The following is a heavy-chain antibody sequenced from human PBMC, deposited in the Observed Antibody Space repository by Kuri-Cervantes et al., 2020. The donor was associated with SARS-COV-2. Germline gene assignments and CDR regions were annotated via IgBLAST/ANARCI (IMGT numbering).Heavy chain of an antibody. CDR1: GGSISSSSYY. Sequence: SETLSLTCTVSGGSISSSSYYWGWIRQPPGKGLEWIGSISYSGSTYYSPSLKSRITISVDTSRNQFSLSLSSVTAADTAVYYCARQVAVAGHYYFDYWGQGTLVTVSS. V-gene: IGHV4-39*07. CDR2: ISYSGST. CDR3: ARQVAVAGHYYFDY. J-gene: IGHJ4*02. D-gene: IGHD6-19*01.